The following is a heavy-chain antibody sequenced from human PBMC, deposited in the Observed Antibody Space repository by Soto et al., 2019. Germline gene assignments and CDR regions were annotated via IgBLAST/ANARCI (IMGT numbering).Heavy chain of an antibody. D-gene: IGHD3-10*01. CDR1: GYGFTSYW. CDR3: ARENGSGSYFPGWNYYYYGMDV. Sequence: PGESLKISCKGSGYGFTSYWIGWVRQMPGKGLEWMGIIYPGDSDTRYSPSFQGQVTISADKSISTAYLQWSSLKASDTAMYYCARENGSGSYFPGWNYYYYGMDVWGQGTTVTVSS. CDR2: IYPGDSDT. V-gene: IGHV5-51*01. J-gene: IGHJ6*02.